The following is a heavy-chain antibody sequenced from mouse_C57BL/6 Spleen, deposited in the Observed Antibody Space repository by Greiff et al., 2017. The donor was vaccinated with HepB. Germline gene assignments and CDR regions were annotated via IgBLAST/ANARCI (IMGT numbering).Heavy chain of an antibody. D-gene: IGHD2-12*01. J-gene: IGHJ3*01. Sequence: DVKLQESGPGLVKPSQSLSLTCSVTGYSITSGYYWNWIRQFPGNKLEWMGYISYDGSNNTNPPRNNRISITRDPSKNQFFLKLNSVTTEDTATYYCARDGAYYSLWFAYWGQGTLVTVSA. CDR3: ARDGAYYSLWFAY. CDR1: GYSITSGYY. V-gene: IGHV3-6*01. CDR2: ISYDGSN.